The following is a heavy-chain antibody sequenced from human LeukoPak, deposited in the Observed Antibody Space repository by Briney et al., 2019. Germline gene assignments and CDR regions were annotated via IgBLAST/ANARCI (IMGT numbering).Heavy chain of an antibody. CDR2: IHSSGST. Sequence: PSETLSLTCTVSGGSLSRSNYYWRWIRQPPGKGLEWIGNIHSSGSTYYNPSPKSRVTISVDTSKNQFSLKLSSVTAADTAVYYCARRRGGSSEVDFWGQGTVVTVS. V-gene: IGHV4-39*01. CDR3: ARRRGGSSEVDF. J-gene: IGHJ4*02. D-gene: IGHD6-6*01. CDR1: GGSLSRSNYY.